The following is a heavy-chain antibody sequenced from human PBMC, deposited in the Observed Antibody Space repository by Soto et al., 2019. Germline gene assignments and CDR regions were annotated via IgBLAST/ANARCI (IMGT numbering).Heavy chain of an antibody. CDR3: ARGGAYCSSTSCPGYFQH. V-gene: IGHV1-3*01. CDR2: INAGNGNT. CDR1: GYTFTSYA. D-gene: IGHD2-2*01. Sequence: ASVKVSCKASGYTFTSYAMHWVRQAPGQRLEWMGWINAGNGNTKYSQKFQGRVTITRDTSASTAYMELSSLRSEDTAVYYCARGGAYCSSTSCPGYFQHWGQGTLVTVSS. J-gene: IGHJ1*01.